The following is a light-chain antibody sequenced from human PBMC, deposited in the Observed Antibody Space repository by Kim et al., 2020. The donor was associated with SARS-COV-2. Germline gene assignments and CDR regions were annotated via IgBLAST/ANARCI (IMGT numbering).Light chain of an antibody. CDR1: ENIGTW. CDR2: LAS. CDR3: QHYSRFPYT. J-gene: IGKJ2*01. Sequence: AMVGDRVTSHCRASENIGTWLAWYQQKPGRAPSLLIYLASTLESGVPSRFSGTGSGTEFSLSITSLQPDDFATYYCQHYSRFPYTFGQGTKLEI. V-gene: IGKV1-5*03.